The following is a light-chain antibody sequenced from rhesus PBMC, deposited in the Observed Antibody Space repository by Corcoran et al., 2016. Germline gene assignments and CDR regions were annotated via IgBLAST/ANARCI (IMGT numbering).Light chain of an antibody. CDR3: QQYSSSPLT. Sequence: DIQMTQSPSSLSASVGDTVTITCRASQSISSWLAWYQQKQGKAPKLLIYKASILQSGGPSRFGGSGSGTDFTLTISSLQSEDFATYYCQQYSSSPLTFGGGTKVELK. CDR2: KAS. V-gene: IGKV1-22*01. J-gene: IGKJ4*01. CDR1: QSISSW.